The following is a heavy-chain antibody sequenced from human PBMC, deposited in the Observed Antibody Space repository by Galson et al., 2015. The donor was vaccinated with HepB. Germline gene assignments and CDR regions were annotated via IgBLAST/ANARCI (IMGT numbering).Heavy chain of an antibody. Sequence: SVKVSCKASGYTFTSYGISWVRQAPGQGLEWMGWISAYNGNTNYAQKLQGRVTMTTDTSTSTAYMELRSLRSDDTAVYYCARTPGHSYSSGSNFDYWGQGTLVTVSS. CDR1: GYTFTSYG. CDR2: ISAYNGNT. D-gene: IGHD6-19*01. CDR3: ARTPGHSYSSGSNFDY. V-gene: IGHV1-18*04. J-gene: IGHJ4*02.